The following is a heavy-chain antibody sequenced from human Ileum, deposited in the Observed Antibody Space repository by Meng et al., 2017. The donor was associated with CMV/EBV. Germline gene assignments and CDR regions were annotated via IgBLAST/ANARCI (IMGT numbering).Heavy chain of an antibody. J-gene: IGHJ4*02. CDR2: IYYSGST. Sequence: SETLSLTCIVSGGSISTSSYYWGWIRQPPGKGLEWIGNIYYSGSTYYNPSLKSRVTISMDTSKNQFSLKLSSVTAADTAVYYCARGGGSLHWGQGTLVTVSS. D-gene: IGHD1-26*01. CDR1: GGSISTSSYY. V-gene: IGHV4-39*07. CDR3: ARGGGSLH.